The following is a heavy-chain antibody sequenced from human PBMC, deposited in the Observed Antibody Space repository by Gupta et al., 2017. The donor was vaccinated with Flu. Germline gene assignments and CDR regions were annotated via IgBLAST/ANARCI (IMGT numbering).Heavy chain of an antibody. CDR3: ARGVRGYSYGGYGYFDL. CDR1: GGSFSGYY. J-gene: IGHJ2*01. CDR2: INHSGST. Sequence: QVQLQQWGAGLLKPSETLSLTCAVYGGSFSGYYWSWIRQPPGKGLEWIGEINHSGSTNYNPSLKSRVTISVDTSKNQFSLKLSSVTAADTAVYYCARGVRGYSYGGYGYFDLWGRGTLVTVSS. D-gene: IGHD5-18*01. V-gene: IGHV4-34*01.